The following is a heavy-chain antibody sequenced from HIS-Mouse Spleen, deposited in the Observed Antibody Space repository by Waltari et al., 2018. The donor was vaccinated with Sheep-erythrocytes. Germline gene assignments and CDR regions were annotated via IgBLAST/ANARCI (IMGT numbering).Heavy chain of an antibody. CDR1: GFTFSSYG. CDR2: ISYDGSKK. V-gene: IGHV3-30*18. J-gene: IGHJ3*02. CDR3: AKGGFGGNSNDAFDI. D-gene: IGHD3-16*01. Sequence: QVQLVESGGGVVKPGRSLRLSCAASGFTFSSYGMHWVRRAPGKGLEWVAFISYDGSKKYYADSVKGRFTISRDNSKNTLYLQMNGLRAEDTAVYYCAKGGFGGNSNDAFDIWGQGTMVTVSS.